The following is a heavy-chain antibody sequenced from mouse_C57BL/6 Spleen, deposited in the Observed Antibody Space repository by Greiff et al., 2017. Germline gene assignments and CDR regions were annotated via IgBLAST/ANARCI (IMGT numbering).Heavy chain of an antibody. Sequence: EVKLVESGAELVRPGASVKLSCTASGFNIKDDYMHWVKQRPEQGLEWIGWIDPENGDTEYASKFQGKATITADTSSNTAYLQLSSLTSEDTAVYYCTCYGKGYFDVWGTGTTVTVSS. CDR1: GFNIKDDY. J-gene: IGHJ1*03. CDR2: IDPENGDT. D-gene: IGHD2-1*01. CDR3: TCYGKGYFDV. V-gene: IGHV14-4*01.